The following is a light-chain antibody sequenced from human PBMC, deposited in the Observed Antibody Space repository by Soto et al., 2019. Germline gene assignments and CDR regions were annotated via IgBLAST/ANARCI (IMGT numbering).Light chain of an antibody. CDR2: DNT. J-gene: IGLJ2*01. V-gene: IGLV1-51*01. CDR3: ATWDSSLTAVV. CDR1: SSNIGNNY. Sequence: QSVLTQPPSVSAAPGQKVTISCSGSSSNIGNNYVSWYQQLPGTAPKLLIYDNTQRPSGIPDRFSGSRSVTSATLGITGLQSGDDADYYCATWDSSLTAVVFGGGNKLTVL.